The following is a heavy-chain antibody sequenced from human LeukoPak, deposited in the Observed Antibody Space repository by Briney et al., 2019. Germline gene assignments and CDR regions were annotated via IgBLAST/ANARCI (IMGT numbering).Heavy chain of an antibody. D-gene: IGHD2-2*01. J-gene: IGHJ5*02. CDR3: ARTYCSSTSCYFVNWFDP. V-gene: IGHV4-31*03. CDR2: IYYSGST. CDR1: GGSISSGGYY. Sequence: PSQTLSLTCTVSGGSISSGGYYWSWIRQHPGKGLEWIGYIYYSGSTYYNPSLKSRVTISVDTSKNRFSLKLSSVTAADTAVYYCARTYCSSTSCYFVNWFDPWGQGTLVTVSS.